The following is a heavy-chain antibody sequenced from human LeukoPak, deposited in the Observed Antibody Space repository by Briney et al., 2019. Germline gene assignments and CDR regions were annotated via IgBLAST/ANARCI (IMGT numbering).Heavy chain of an antibody. J-gene: IGHJ4*02. CDR3: ARRGITYSSSFFDS. Sequence: SETLSLTCTVSGGSISGGKDFWAWIRQPPGMGLEWIGSIYYSGSTYYNPSLKSRATISVDTSKSEFSLNLHSVTAADTAVYFCARRGITYSSSFFDSWGQGTLVTVSS. D-gene: IGHD6-13*01. V-gene: IGHV4-39*01. CDR2: IYYSGST. CDR1: GGSISGGKDF.